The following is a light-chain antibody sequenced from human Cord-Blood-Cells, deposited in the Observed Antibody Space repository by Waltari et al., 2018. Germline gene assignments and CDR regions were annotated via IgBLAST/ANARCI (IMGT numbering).Light chain of an antibody. CDR3: QSYDSSLSGYVV. V-gene: IGLV1-40*01. Sequence: QSVLTQPPSVSGAPGQRVTIPRTGISSNIGACYAVHWYQQLPGAAPKLLIYGNSNRPSGVPDRFAGSKSGTSASLAITGLQAEDEADYYCQSYDSSLSGYVVFGGGTKLTVL. CDR1: SSNIGACYA. CDR2: GNS. J-gene: IGLJ2*01.